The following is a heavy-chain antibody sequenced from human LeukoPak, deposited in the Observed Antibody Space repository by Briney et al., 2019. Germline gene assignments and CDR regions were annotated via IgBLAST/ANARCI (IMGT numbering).Heavy chain of an antibody. CDR2: ISSSSSYI. Sequence: PGGSLRLSCAASGFTFSSYSMNWVRQAPGKGLEWVSSISSSSSYIYYADSVKGRFTISRDNAKNSLYLQMNSLRAEDTAVYYCARANGDFTHYYMDVWGKGTTVTVSS. J-gene: IGHJ6*03. CDR1: GFTFSSYS. V-gene: IGHV3-21*01. CDR3: ARANGDFTHYYMDV. D-gene: IGHD7-27*01.